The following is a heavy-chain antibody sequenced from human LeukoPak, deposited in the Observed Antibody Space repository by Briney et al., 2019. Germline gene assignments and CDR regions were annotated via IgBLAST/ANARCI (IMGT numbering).Heavy chain of an antibody. CDR1: GFTFSSYG. Sequence: GGSLRLSCAASGFTFSSYGMHWVRQAPGKGLEWVAFIRYDGTNTYYADSVKGRFTISRDNSKNTLYLQMNSLRAEDTAMYYCARDLDWNYADYWGQGTLVTVSS. J-gene: IGHJ4*02. V-gene: IGHV3-30*02. CDR2: IRYDGTNT. CDR3: ARDLDWNYADY. D-gene: IGHD1-7*01.